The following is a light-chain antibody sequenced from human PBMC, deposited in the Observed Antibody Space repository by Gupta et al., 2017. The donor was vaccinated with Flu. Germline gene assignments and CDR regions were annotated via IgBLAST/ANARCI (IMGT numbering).Light chain of an antibody. Sequence: DIVMTQTPVSLSATPGQPASISCKSSQSLLHSDGKTYLYWYLQRPGQPPQPLIYEVSNRFSGVPHRFSGSGSGTDFTLKISRVEAEDVSMYYCRQTIQHALTFGGGTRVDI. J-gene: IGKJ4*01. CDR1: QSLLHSDGKTY. CDR3: RQTIQHALT. V-gene: IGKV2D-29*01. CDR2: EVS.